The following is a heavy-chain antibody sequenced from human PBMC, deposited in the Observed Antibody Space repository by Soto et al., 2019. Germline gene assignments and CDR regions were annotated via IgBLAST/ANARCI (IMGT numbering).Heavy chain of an antibody. CDR1: GYTFTSYY. V-gene: IGHV1-46*01. CDR2: INPSGGST. J-gene: IGHJ5*02. Sequence: ASVKVSCKASGYTFTSYYMHWVRQAPGQGLEWMGIINPSGGSTSYAQKFQGRVTMTRDTSTSTVYMELSSLRSEDTAVYYCARASSARNCSGGSCYPATERGHNWFDPWGQGTLVTVSS. D-gene: IGHD2-15*01. CDR3: ARASSARNCSGGSCYPATERGHNWFDP.